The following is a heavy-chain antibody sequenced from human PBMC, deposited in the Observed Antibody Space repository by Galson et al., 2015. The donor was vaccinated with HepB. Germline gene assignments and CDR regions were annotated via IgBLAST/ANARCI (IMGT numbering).Heavy chain of an antibody. CDR2: IIPILGIA. Sequence: SVKVSCKASGGTFSSYTISWVRQAPGQGLEWMGRIIPILGIANYAQKFQGRVTITAGKSTSTAYMELSSLRSKDTAVYYCARREDDYLLIWGQGTLVTVSS. J-gene: IGHJ4*02. CDR3: ARREDDYLLI. V-gene: IGHV1-69*02. CDR1: GGTFSSYT. D-gene: IGHD2-8*01.